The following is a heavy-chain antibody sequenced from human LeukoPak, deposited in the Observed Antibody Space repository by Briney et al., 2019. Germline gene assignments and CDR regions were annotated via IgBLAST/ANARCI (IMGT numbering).Heavy chain of an antibody. CDR2: IIPIFGTA. CDR1: GDTFSSYA. J-gene: IGHJ4*02. D-gene: IGHD3-22*01. Sequence: GASVKVSCKATGDTFSSYAISWVRQAPGQGLEWMGGIIPIFGTANYAQKFQGRVTITTDESTRTAYMELSSLRSEDTAVYYCARASGNTYYYDSSGYYLFDYWGQGTLVTVSS. CDR3: ARASGNTYYYDSSGYYLFDY. V-gene: IGHV1-69*05.